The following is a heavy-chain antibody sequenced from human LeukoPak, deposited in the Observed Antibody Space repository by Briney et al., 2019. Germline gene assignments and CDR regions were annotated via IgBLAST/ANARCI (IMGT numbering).Heavy chain of an antibody. CDR1: GFTFSSYS. CDR3: ARDPGGWYRDAFDI. J-gene: IGHJ3*02. Sequence: PGGSLRLSCAASGFTFSSYSMNWVRQAPGKGLEWVSSISSSSYYKYYADSVKGRFTISRDNAKNSLYLQMNSLRAEDTAVYYCARDPGGWYRDAFDIWGQGTMVTVSS. D-gene: IGHD6-19*01. V-gene: IGHV3-21*01. CDR2: ISSSSYYK.